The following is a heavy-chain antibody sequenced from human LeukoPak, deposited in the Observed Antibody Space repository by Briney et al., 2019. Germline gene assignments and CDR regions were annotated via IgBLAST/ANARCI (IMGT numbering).Heavy chain of an antibody. D-gene: IGHD1-26*01. CDR2: ISTDGART. CDR3: ARYLEVSVGGNDY. CDR1: GFTFSNYV. Sequence: GGSLRLSCAASGFTFSNYVMSWVRQAPGKGLEWVSVISTDGARTYYPDSVNGRFTISRDNSKNTLYLQMNSLRVDDTAVYYCARYLEVSVGGNDYWGQGTLVTVAS. J-gene: IGHJ4*02. V-gene: IGHV3-23*01.